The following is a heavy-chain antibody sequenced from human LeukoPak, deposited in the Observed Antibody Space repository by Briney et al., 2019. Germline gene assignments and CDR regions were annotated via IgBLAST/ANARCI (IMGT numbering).Heavy chain of an antibody. CDR3: AKTLQLLWFGELSYYFDY. V-gene: IGHV3-23*01. D-gene: IGHD3-10*01. CDR1: GFTFSSYA. J-gene: IGHJ4*02. Sequence: GGSLRLSCAASGFTFSSYAMSWVRQAPGKGLELVSAISGSGCSTYYADSVKGRFTISRDNSKNTLYLQMNSLRAEDTAVYYCAKTLQLLWFGELSYYFDYWGQGTLVTVSS. CDR2: ISGSGCST.